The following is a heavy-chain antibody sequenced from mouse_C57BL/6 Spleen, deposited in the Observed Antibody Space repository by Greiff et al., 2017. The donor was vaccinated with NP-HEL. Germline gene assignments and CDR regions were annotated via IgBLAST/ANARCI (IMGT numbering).Heavy chain of an antibody. CDR2: IYPGDGDT. D-gene: IGHD1-1*01. CDR1: GYAFSSSW. Sequence: VQLQQSGPELVKPGASVKISCKAPGYAFSSSWMNWVKQRPGKGLEWIGRIYPGDGDTNYNGKFKGKATLTADKSSSTAYMQLSSLTSEDSAVYCCARETNYGSSYYAMDYWGQGTSVTVSS. J-gene: IGHJ4*01. V-gene: IGHV1-82*01. CDR3: ARETNYGSSYYAMDY.